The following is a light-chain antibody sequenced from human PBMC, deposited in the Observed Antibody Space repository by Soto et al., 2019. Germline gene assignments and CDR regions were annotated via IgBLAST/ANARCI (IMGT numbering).Light chain of an antibody. CDR3: TSFTTTTTWV. Sequence: QSALTQPASVSGSPGQSITISCTGTSSDVAVYNYVSWFQQHPGKAPKLIIFGVNNRPSGVSDRFSGSKSGNTASLTISGLQPEDEADYYCTSFTTTTTWVFGGGTKLTVL. CDR1: SSDVAVYNY. CDR2: GVN. V-gene: IGLV2-14*01. J-gene: IGLJ3*02.